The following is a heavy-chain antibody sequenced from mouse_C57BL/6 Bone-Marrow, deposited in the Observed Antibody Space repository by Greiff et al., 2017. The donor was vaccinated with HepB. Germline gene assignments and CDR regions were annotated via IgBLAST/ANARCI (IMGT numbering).Heavy chain of an antibody. V-gene: IGHV1-54*01. CDR3: AKRGLGSSYFDY. CDR2: INPGSGGT. CDR1: GYAFTNYL. J-gene: IGHJ2*01. D-gene: IGHD1-1*01. Sequence: QVQLKESGAELVRPGTSVKVSCKASGYAFTNYLIEWVKQRPGQGLEWIGVINPGSGGTNYNEKFKGKATLTADKSSSTAYMQLSSLTSEDSAVYFCAKRGLGSSYFDYWGQGTTLTVSS.